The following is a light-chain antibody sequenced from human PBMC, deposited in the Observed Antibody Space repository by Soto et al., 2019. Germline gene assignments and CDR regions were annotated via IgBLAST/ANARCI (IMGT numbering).Light chain of an antibody. CDR3: QKSDHLPL. CDR1: HDIGNS. V-gene: IGKV1-33*01. J-gene: IGKJ3*01. Sequence: IQMTQSPPSLSASVGDRVTITCQASHDIGNSLNWYQDKPGQAPKLVIYDAYNLETGVPSTFSGGGYGTHVXFTLRNLRPEDIGTYYCQKSDHLPLFGPGTKVDIK. CDR2: DAY.